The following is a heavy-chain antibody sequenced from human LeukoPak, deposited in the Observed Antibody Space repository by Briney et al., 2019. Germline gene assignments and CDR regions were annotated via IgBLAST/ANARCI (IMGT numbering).Heavy chain of an antibody. D-gene: IGHD3-3*01. V-gene: IGHV1-2*02. J-gene: IGHJ4*02. Sequence: ASVTVSCKPAGYTFTGYYMHWVRQAPGEGLEWMGWINPNSGGTNYAQKFQGRVTMTRDTSISTAYMELSRLRSDDTAVYYCARAPQAYDFWSGYPDYWGQGTLVTVSS. CDR2: INPNSGGT. CDR1: GYTFTGYY. CDR3: ARAPQAYDFWSGYPDY.